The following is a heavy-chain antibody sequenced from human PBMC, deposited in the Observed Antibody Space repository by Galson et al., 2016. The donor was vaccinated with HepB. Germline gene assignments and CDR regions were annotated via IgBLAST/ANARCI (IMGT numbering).Heavy chain of an antibody. CDR2: INSDGTIS. V-gene: IGHV3-74*01. D-gene: IGHD2-15*01. CDR3: GRDHSVLLTTPYNCFDP. Sequence: SLRLSCAASGFAFGSHWMHWVRQVPGKGLVWVSRINSDGTISNYADSVKGRFTISRDNAKNTLYLQMYSLRVEDTAVYYCGRDHSVLLTTPYNCFDPWGQGTLVTVSS. CDR1: GFAFGSHW. J-gene: IGHJ5*02.